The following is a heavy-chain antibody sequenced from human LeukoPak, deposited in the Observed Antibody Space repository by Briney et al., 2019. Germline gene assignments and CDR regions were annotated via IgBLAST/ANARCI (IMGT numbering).Heavy chain of an antibody. D-gene: IGHD2-15*01. Sequence: PSETLSLTCTVSGGSISSYYWSWIRQPPGKGLEWIGYIYYSGSTNYNPSLKSRVTISVDTSKNQFSLKLSSVTAADTAVYYCARHVIVVVVAATPFGWFDPWGQGTLVTVPS. CDR2: IYYSGST. CDR3: ARHVIVVVVAATPFGWFDP. J-gene: IGHJ5*02. CDR1: GGSISSYY. V-gene: IGHV4-59*08.